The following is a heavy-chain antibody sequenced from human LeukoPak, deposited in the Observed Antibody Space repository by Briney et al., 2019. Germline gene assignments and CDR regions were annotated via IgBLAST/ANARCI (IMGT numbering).Heavy chain of an antibody. CDR1: GFTFSSYG. D-gene: IGHD1-26*01. V-gene: IGHV3-30*02. CDR2: IRYDGSNK. Sequence: GGSLRLSCAASGFTFSSYGMHWVRQAPGKGLEWVAFIRYDGSNKYYADSVKGRFTISRDNSKNTLYLQMNSLRAEDTAVYYCAKGPALYSGSYGPGDYWGQGTLVTVSS. CDR3: AKGPALYSGSYGPGDY. J-gene: IGHJ4*02.